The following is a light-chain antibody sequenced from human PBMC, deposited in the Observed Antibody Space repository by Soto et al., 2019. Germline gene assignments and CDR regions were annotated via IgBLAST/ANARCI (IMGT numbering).Light chain of an antibody. CDR3: QQYYSFPLT. Sequence: DIQMTQSPSSLSASVGDRVTITCRASQTIATFLNWYQQKPGKAPELLIYAASTLQSGVPSRFCGSGSGTDFTLTISCLQSEDFATYYCQQYYSFPLTFGGGTRWIS. V-gene: IGKV1-39*01. CDR1: QTIATF. J-gene: IGKJ4*01. CDR2: AAS.